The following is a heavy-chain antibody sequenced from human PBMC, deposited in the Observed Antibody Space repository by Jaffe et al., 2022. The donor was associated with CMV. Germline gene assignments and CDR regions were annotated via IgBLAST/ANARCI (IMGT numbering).Heavy chain of an antibody. D-gene: IGHD2-21*02. Sequence: QVQLVQSGAEVKKPGSSVKVSCKASGGTFSSYAISWVRQAPGQGLEWMGGIIPIFGTANYAQKFQGRVTITADESTSTAYMELSSLRSEDTAVYYCAMSYLAYCGGDCYSYFQHWGQGTLVTVSS. CDR3: AMSYLAYCGGDCYSYFQH. V-gene: IGHV1-69*01. J-gene: IGHJ1*01. CDR1: GGTFSSYA. CDR2: IIPIFGTA.